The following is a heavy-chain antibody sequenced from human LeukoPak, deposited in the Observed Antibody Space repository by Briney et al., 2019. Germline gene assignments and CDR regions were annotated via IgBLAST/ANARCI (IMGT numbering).Heavy chain of an antibody. CDR1: GYTFTSYG. Sequence: GASVKVSCKASGYTFTSYGISWVRQVPGQGLEWMGWISAYNGNTNYAQKLQGRVTMTTDTSTSTAYMELRSLRSDDTAVYYYARDGWTYGDYVPDDAFDIWGQGTMVTVSS. J-gene: IGHJ3*02. D-gene: IGHD4-17*01. CDR2: ISAYNGNT. CDR3: ARDGWTYGDYVPDDAFDI. V-gene: IGHV1-18*01.